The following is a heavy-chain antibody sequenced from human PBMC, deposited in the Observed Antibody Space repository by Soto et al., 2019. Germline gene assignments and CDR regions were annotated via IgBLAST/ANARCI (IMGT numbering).Heavy chain of an antibody. D-gene: IGHD2-2*02. CDR1: GGSVSSDTHY. Sequence: QVQLQESGPGLVKPSETLSLTCTVSGGSVSSDTHYWSWIRQPPGQRLEWIGFIYSSGSTNYNPSLKSPVTMSLDKSKNQFSLKLRSVIVADTAVYHCARFVRSCSGTTCYTRADVWGQGTTVTVSS. CDR2: IYSSGST. V-gene: IGHV4-61*01. CDR3: ARFVRSCSGTTCYTRADV. J-gene: IGHJ6*02.